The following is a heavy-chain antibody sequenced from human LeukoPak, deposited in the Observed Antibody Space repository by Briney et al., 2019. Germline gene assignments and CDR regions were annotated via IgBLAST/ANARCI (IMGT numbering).Heavy chain of an antibody. D-gene: IGHD3-10*01. CDR3: AKDDKDGSGSYYNNWFDP. CDR2: ISGSGGST. J-gene: IGHJ5*02. Sequence: GGSLRLSCAASVFTFSSYAMSWVRQAPGKGLEWVSAISGSGGSTYYADSVKGRFTISRDNSKNTLYLQMNSLRAEDTAVYYCAKDDKDGSGSYYNNWFDPWGQGTLVTVSS. CDR1: VFTFSSYA. V-gene: IGHV3-23*01.